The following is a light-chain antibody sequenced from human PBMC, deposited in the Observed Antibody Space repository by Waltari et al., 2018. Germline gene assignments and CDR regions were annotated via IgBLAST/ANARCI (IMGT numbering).Light chain of an antibody. CDR1: ELPRKY. J-gene: IGLJ1*01. CDR2: EDT. Sequence: SYELTQPPSVSVSPGQTARITCSGPELPRKYGYWFQQKSGQAPRLVIYEDTKRPSGIPERFSGSSSGTVATLTITGAQVDDEADYYCYSSDSTGLRVFGGGTTVVVL. CDR3: YSSDSTGLRV. V-gene: IGLV3-10*01.